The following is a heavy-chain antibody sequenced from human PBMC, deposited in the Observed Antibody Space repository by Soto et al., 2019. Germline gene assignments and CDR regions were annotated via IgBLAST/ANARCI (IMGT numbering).Heavy chain of an antibody. Sequence: GASVKVSCKASGYTFTSYDINWVRQATGQGLEWMGWMNPNNGNTGYAQKFQGRVTMTRNTSISTAYMELSSLRSEDTAVYYCARGSDDYDFWSGSNYYYYMDVWGKGTTVTVSS. CDR2: MNPNNGNT. J-gene: IGHJ6*03. CDR1: GYTFTSYD. D-gene: IGHD3-3*01. CDR3: ARGSDDYDFWSGSNYYYYMDV. V-gene: IGHV1-8*01.